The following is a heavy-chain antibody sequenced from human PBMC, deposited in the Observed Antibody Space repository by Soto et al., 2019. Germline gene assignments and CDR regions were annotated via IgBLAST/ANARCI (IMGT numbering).Heavy chain of an antibody. CDR2: ISSTSSYI. V-gene: IGHV3-21*01. J-gene: IGHJ6*01. CDR3: ARDHFVDYDFWSGSPGMDV. CDR1: GFTFSSYT. Sequence: EVQLVESGGGLVKPGGSLRLSCAASGFTFSSYTVTWVRQAPGKGLEWVSSISSTSSYIYYAASVKGRFTISRDNAKNSLYLQMNSLRAEDTAVYYCARDHFVDYDFWSGSPGMDVW. D-gene: IGHD3-3*01.